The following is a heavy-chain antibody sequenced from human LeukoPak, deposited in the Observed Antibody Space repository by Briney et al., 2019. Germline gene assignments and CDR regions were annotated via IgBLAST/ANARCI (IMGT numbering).Heavy chain of an antibody. V-gene: IGHV4-30-4*01. D-gene: IGHD6-13*01. Sequence: PSETLSLTCTVSGGSISSGDYYWSWIRRPPGKGLEWIGYIYYSGSTYYNPSLKSRVTISVDTSKNQFSLKLSSVTAADTAVYYCARSSSSWSLPFDYWGQGTLVTVSS. CDR2: IYYSGST. J-gene: IGHJ4*02. CDR1: GGSISSGDYY. CDR3: ARSSSSWSLPFDY.